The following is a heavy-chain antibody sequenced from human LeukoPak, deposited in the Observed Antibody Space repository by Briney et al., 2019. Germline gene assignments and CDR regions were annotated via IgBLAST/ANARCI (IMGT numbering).Heavy chain of an antibody. J-gene: IGHJ3*02. Sequence: GGSLRLSCAASGFTISSYGMHWVCHLQAKGLDWEAFIRYDGSNKYYADSVKGRFTISRDNSKNTLYLQMNSLRAEDTAVYYCAKDLTTVTTQQIWGQGTMVTVSS. CDR1: GFTISSYG. V-gene: IGHV3-30*02. D-gene: IGHD4-17*01. CDR2: IRYDGSNK. CDR3: AKDLTTVTTQQI.